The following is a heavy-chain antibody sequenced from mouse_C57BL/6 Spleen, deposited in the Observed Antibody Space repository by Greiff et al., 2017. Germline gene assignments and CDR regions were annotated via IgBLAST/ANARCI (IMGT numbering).Heavy chain of an antibody. Sequence: EVQLQQSGPELVKPGASVKISCKASGYTFTDYYMNWVKQSHGKSLEWIGDINPNNGGTSYNQKFKGKATLTVDKSSSTAYMELRSLTSEDSAVYYCATTPGYFDVWGTGTTVTVSS. CDR1: GYTFTDYY. CDR2: INPNNGGT. J-gene: IGHJ1*03. D-gene: IGHD4-1*02. CDR3: ATTPGYFDV. V-gene: IGHV1-26*01.